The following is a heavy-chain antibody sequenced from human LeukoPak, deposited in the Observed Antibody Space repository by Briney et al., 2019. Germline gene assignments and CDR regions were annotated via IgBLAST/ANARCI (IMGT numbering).Heavy chain of an antibody. V-gene: IGHV4-4*07. CDR1: GFTFSSYW. CDR2: IYTSGST. J-gene: IGHJ6*03. CDR3: AREDIAAAGTGAYYYYYMDV. Sequence: GSLRLSCAASGFTFSSYWMSWVRQAPGKGLEWIGRIYTSGSTNYNPSLKSRVTMSVDTSKNQFSLKLSSVTAADTAVYYCAREDIAAAGTGAYYYYYMDVWGKGTTVTVSS. D-gene: IGHD6-13*01.